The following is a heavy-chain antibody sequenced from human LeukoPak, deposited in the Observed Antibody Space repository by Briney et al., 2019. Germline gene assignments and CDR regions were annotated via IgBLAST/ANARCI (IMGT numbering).Heavy chain of an antibody. J-gene: IGHJ4*02. Sequence: GESLQISCKGSGYSFTTYWISWVRQMPGKGLEWMGTIDPSDSDTNHSPSFQGQVTISADKSISTAYLQWSSLEASDTAMYYCARQLDVDTAMATDYWGQGTLVTVLS. CDR2: IDPSDSDT. V-gene: IGHV5-10-1*04. CDR3: ARQLDVDTAMATDY. D-gene: IGHD5-18*01. CDR1: GYSFTTYW.